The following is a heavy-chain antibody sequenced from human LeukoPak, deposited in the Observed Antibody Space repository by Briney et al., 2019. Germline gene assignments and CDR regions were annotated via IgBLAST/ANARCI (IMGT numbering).Heavy chain of an antibody. J-gene: IGHJ4*02. Sequence: SETLSLTCTVSGDSINNYYWNWIRQPPGKGLEWIGYIYDSGGTNYNPSLKSRVTISVDTSKNQFSLKLSSVTAADTAVYYCARGVYIAAAQYGYWGQGTLVTVSS. D-gene: IGHD6-13*01. CDR2: IYDSGGT. CDR3: ARGVYIAAAQYGY. CDR1: GDSINNYY. V-gene: IGHV4-59*01.